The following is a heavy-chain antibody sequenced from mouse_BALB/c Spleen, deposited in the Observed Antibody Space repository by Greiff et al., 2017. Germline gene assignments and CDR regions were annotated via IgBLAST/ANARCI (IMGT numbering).Heavy chain of an antibody. V-gene: IGHV1-80*01. CDR3: ARERGYFSMDY. CDR2: IYPGDGDT. J-gene: IGHJ4*01. CDR1: GYAFSSYW. Sequence: QVQLQQSGAELVRPGSSVKISCKASGYAFSSYWMNWVKQRPGQGLEWIGQIYPGDGDTNYNGKFKGKATLTADKSSSTAYMQLSSLTSEDSAVYFCARERGYFSMDYWGQGTSVTVSS.